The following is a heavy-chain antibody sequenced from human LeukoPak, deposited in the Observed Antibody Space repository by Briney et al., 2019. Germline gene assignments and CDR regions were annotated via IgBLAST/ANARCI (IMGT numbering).Heavy chain of an antibody. CDR3: ATLHTTMGGYFDY. V-gene: IGHV1-69*06. J-gene: IGHJ4*02. CDR2: IIPIFGTA. Sequence: SVKVSCKASGGTFSSYAISWVRQAPGQGLEWMGGIIPIFGTANYAQKFQGRVTITADKSTSTAYMGLSSLRSEDTAVYYCATLHTTMGGYFDYWGQGTLVTVSS. D-gene: IGHD3-10*01. CDR1: GGTFSSYA.